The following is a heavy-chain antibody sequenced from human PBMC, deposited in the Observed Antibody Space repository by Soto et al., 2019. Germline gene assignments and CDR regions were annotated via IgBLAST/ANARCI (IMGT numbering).Heavy chain of an antibody. CDR2: IWYDGSDK. CDR1: GFTFSNYG. J-gene: IGHJ6*02. Sequence: GGSLRLSCAASGFTFSNYGMHWVRQAPGKGLEWVAVIWYDGSDKYYADSVKGRFTISRDNSKNTLYLQMNSLRAEDTAVYYCARGSSSYYYGMDVWGQGTTVTVSS. CDR3: ARGSSSYYYGMDV. D-gene: IGHD6-6*01. V-gene: IGHV3-33*01.